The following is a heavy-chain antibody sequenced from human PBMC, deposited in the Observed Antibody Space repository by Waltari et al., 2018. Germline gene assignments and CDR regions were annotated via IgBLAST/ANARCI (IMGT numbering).Heavy chain of an antibody. CDR3: AHTRNVMGTPWYFYGMDV. CDR1: GFSLSTSGVG. J-gene: IGHJ6*02. Sequence: QITLKESGPTVVKPTQTLTLTCTFSGFSLSTSGVGVGWIRQPPGKALEWLAVIYWDDYKGYSPSLKSRLTITKVTSKNQVVLTMTNMDPVDTATYFCAHTRNVMGTPWYFYGMDVWGQGTTVTVSS. CDR2: IYWDDYK. D-gene: IGHD2-8*01. V-gene: IGHV2-5*02.